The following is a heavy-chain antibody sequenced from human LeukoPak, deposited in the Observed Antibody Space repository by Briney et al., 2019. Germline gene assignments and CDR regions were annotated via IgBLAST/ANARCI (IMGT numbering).Heavy chain of an antibody. CDR2: INPNSGGT. CDR1: GYTFTGYY. D-gene: IGHD6-19*01. CDR3: ARDCSSGWEFYYYYYMDV. Sequence: ASVKVSCKASGYTFTGYYMHWVRQAPGQGLEWMGWINPNSGGTNYAQKFQGRVTMTRDTSISTAYMELSGLRSDDTAVYYCARDCSSGWEFYYYYYMDVWGKGATVTVSS. V-gene: IGHV1-2*02. J-gene: IGHJ6*03.